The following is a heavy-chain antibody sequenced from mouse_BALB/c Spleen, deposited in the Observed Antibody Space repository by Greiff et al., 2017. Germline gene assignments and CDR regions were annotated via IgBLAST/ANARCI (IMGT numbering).Heavy chain of an antibody. CDR2: IWAGGST. Sequence: QVQLKESGPGLVAPSQSLSITCTVSGFSLTSYGVHWVRQPPGKGLEWLGVIWAGGSTNYNSALMSRLSISNDNSKSQVFLKMNSLQTDDTAMYYCARDEVYYYGSSSHWYFDDWGAGTTVTVSS. J-gene: IGHJ1*01. CDR3: ARDEVYYYGSSSHWYFDD. CDR1: GFSLTSYG. V-gene: IGHV2-9*02. D-gene: IGHD1-1*01.